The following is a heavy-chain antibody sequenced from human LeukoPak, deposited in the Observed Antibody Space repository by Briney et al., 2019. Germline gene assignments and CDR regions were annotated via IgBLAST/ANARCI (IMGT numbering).Heavy chain of an antibody. CDR1: GFTFGSYV. CDR2: ISGGSDTT. D-gene: IGHD2-8*01. V-gene: IGHV3-23*01. Sequence: GGSLRLSCAASGFTFGSYVMNWVRQAPGKGLEWVSGISGGSDTTYYADSVKGRFTISRDNSEHMLYLQMNSLRAEDTAVYYCAKGRNGYDFFEKWGQGTLVTVSS. J-gene: IGHJ4*02. CDR3: AKGRNGYDFFEK.